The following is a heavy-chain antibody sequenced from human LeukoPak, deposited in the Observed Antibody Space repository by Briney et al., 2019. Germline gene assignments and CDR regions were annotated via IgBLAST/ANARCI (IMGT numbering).Heavy chain of an antibody. Sequence: ASVKVSCKASGYTFTSYGISWVRQAPGQGLEWVGGISAYNGNTNYAERLQGRVTMTTDTSTSKAYMKLRSLRSDDTAVYYCARAGFGEQLFDYWGQETLVTVSS. CDR2: ISAYNGNT. CDR3: ARAGFGEQLFDY. V-gene: IGHV1-18*01. J-gene: IGHJ4*02. D-gene: IGHD3-10*01. CDR1: GYTFTSYG.